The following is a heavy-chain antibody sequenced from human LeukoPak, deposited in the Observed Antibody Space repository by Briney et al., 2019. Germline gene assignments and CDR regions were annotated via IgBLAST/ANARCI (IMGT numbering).Heavy chain of an antibody. Sequence: GGSLRLSCAASGFTFSSYWMSWVRQAPGKGLEYVSAISSNGGSTYYADSVKGRFTISRDNSKNTLYLQMSSLRAEDSAVYYCVKGGYCSGGSCPAAVIDYWGQGTLVTVSS. CDR1: GFTFSSYW. D-gene: IGHD2-15*01. CDR3: VKGGYCSGGSCPAAVIDY. CDR2: ISSNGGST. V-gene: IGHV3-64D*06. J-gene: IGHJ4*02.